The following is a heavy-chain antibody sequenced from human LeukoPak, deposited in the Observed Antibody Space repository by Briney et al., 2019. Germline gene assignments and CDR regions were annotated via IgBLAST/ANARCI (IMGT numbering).Heavy chain of an antibody. Sequence: SETLSLTCTVSGGSISSYYWSWIRQPPGQGLEWIGYIYYSGSTNYNPSLKSRVTISVDTSKNQFSLKLSSVTAADTAVYYCARAPRTPRYCSSTSCYHGGYYYYYYMDVWGKGTTVTVSS. D-gene: IGHD2-2*01. CDR1: GGSISSYY. J-gene: IGHJ6*03. V-gene: IGHV4-59*01. CDR3: ARAPRTPRYCSSTSCYHGGYYYYYYMDV. CDR2: IYYSGST.